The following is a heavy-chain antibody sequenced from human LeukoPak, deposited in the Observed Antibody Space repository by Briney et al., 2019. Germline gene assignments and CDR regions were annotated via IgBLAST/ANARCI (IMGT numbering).Heavy chain of an antibody. CDR3: AKDHSNGPYTHIDY. Sequence: GGSLRLSCAASGFTFSSYGMHWVRQAPGKGLEWVAFIRYDGSNKYYADSVKGRFTISRDNSKNTLYLQMNSLRAEDTAVYYCAKDHSNGPYTHIDYWGQGTLVTVSS. V-gene: IGHV3-30*02. CDR1: GFTFSSYG. CDR2: IRYDGSNK. D-gene: IGHD6-19*01. J-gene: IGHJ4*02.